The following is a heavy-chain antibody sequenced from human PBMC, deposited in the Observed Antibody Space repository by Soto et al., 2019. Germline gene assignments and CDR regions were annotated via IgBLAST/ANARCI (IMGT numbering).Heavy chain of an antibody. CDR2: VFRSGSI. V-gene: IGHV4-61*01. J-gene: IGHJ4*01. CDR1: GGSMTTVSYF. CDR3: ARARNRHFDY. Sequence: SETLSLTCNVSGGSMTTVSYFWIWIRQPPGKGLEWIGYVFRSGSINYSPSFKSRVTISIDTSKNQFSLMLKSVTAADTAVYLCARARNRHFDYGGNGALVTVSS. D-gene: IGHD1-1*01.